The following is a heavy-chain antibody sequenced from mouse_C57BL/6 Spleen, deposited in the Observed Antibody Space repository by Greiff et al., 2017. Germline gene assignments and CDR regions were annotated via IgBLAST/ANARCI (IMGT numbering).Heavy chain of an antibody. CDR2: IYPSDSET. J-gene: IGHJ4*01. V-gene: IGHV1-61*01. CDR1: GYTFTSYW. Sequence: QVQLQQPGAELVRPGSSVKLSCTASGYTFTSYWMDWVQQRPGQGLEWIGNIYPSDSETHYNQKFKDKATLTVDKSSSTAYMQLSSLTSEDSAVYYCALYGYDPESYSFDYWGQGTSVTVSA. D-gene: IGHD2-2*01. CDR3: ALYGYDPESYSFDY.